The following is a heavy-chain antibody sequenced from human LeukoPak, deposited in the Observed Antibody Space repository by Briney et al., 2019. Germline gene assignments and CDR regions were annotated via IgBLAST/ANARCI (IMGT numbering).Heavy chain of an antibody. Sequence: GSLRLSCAASGFTFSSYAMHWIRQPPGKGLEWIGYIYYSGSTNYNPSLKSRVTISVDTSKNQFSLKLSSVTAADTAVYYCASAFYSSSFSWGQGTLVTVSS. CDR1: GFTFSSYA. CDR3: ASAFYSSSFS. J-gene: IGHJ5*02. CDR2: IYYSGST. V-gene: IGHV4-59*01. D-gene: IGHD6-6*01.